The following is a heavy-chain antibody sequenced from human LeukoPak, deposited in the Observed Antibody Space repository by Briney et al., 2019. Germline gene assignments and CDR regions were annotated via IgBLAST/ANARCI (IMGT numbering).Heavy chain of an antibody. CDR1: GGSISSYY. CDR2: IYYSGST. CDR3: ARIVRGVISPDDAFDI. J-gene: IGHJ3*02. D-gene: IGHD3-10*01. Sequence: SETLSLTCTVSGGSISSYYWSWIRQPPGKGLEWIGYIYYSGSTNYNPSLKSRVTISVDTSKNQLSPKLSSVTAADTAVYYCARIVRGVISPDDAFDIWGQGTMVTVSS. V-gene: IGHV4-59*01.